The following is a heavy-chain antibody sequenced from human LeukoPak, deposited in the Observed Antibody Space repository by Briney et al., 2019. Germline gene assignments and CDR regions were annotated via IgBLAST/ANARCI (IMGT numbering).Heavy chain of an antibody. J-gene: IGHJ1*01. CDR2: IREDGGDI. CDR1: GFTFTNYW. D-gene: IGHD1-26*01. CDR3: VRDRGSGSSQTHEFFEH. Sequence: GVSLRLSCAASGFTFTNYWRSWVRQAPGKGLEWVAMIREDGGDIYYVGSVKGRFTISRDNTKNSLYLQMNSLRAEDTAMYYCVRDRGSGSSQTHEFFEHWGQGTLVTVSS. V-gene: IGHV3-7*01.